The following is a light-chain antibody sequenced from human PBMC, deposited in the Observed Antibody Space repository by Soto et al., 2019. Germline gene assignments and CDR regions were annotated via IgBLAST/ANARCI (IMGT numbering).Light chain of an antibody. CDR2: DAS. V-gene: IGKV1-33*01. J-gene: IGKJ2*01. CDR1: QNINTW. CDR3: QHYDNLPPYI. Sequence: DIQNPQSPSTVSASVGDRVTITCRASQNINTWLAWYQQKPGKAPKLLIFDASNLEEGVPPRFSGSGSGTDFTFSISSVQPEDVATYYCQHYDNLPPYIFGQGTKVDI.